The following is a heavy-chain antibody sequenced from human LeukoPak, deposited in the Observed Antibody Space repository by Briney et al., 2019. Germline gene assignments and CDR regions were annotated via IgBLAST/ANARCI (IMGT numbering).Heavy chain of an antibody. CDR2: IWYDGSNK. Sequence: PGGSLRLSCAASGFTFSSYGMHWVRQAPGKGLEWVAFIWYDGSNKYYADSVKGRFTISRDNSKNTLYLQMNSLRAEDTVVYYCASKFHPWGQGTLVTVSS. CDR1: GFTFSSYG. CDR3: ASKFHP. J-gene: IGHJ5*02. V-gene: IGHV3-33*01.